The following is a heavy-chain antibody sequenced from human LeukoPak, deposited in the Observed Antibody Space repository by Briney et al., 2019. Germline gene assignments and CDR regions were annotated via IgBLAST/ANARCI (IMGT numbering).Heavy chain of an antibody. CDR2: IYPGDSDT. V-gene: IGHV5-51*01. CDR1: GYNFTSYW. Sequence: GESLKISCKGSGYNFTSYWIGWVRQIPGKGLEWGGIIYPGDSDTRYSPSFQGQVTISADKSISTAYLQWSSLKASDTAMYYCARADQWDLTFTFDPWGQGTLVTVSS. D-gene: IGHD1-26*01. J-gene: IGHJ5*02. CDR3: ARADQWDLTFTFDP.